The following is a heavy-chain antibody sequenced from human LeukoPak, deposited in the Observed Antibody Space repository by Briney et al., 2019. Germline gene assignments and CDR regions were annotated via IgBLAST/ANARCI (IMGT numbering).Heavy chain of an antibody. V-gene: IGHV1-69*04. CDR1: GGTFSSYA. Sequence: GASVKVSCKASGGTFSSYAISWVRQAPGQGLEWMGRIIPILGIANYAQKFQGRVTITADKSTSTAYMELSSLRSEDTAVYYCARSLSGTEPPHAFDTWGQGTMVTVSS. CDR2: IIPILGIA. D-gene: IGHD1-14*01. CDR3: ARSLSGTEPPHAFDT. J-gene: IGHJ3*02.